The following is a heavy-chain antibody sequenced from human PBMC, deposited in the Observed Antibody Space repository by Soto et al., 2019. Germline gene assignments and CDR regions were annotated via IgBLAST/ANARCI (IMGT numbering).Heavy chain of an antibody. Sequence: GGSLRLSCAASGFNVSSNYMSWVRQAPGKGLEWVSVIYSGGSTYYADSVKGRFTISRDNSKNTLYLQMNSLRAEDTAVYYCARFYYDSSGYLPSPYYYYYGMDVWGQGTTVTVSS. CDR3: ARFYYDSSGYLPSPYYYYYGMDV. J-gene: IGHJ6*02. CDR2: IYSGGST. CDR1: GFNVSSNY. D-gene: IGHD3-22*01. V-gene: IGHV3-66*01.